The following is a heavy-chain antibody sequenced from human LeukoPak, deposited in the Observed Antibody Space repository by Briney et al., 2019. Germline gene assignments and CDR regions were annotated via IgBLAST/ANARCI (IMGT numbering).Heavy chain of an antibody. Sequence: PSETLSLTCAVSGYSISSDYYWGWIRPPPGKGLEWIGNVDPSGSTYYNPSLKSRVTISVDTSKNQFSLKLSSVTAADTAVYYCARLPTRVVPAAIWGQGTLVTVSS. V-gene: IGHV4-38-2*01. J-gene: IGHJ4*02. CDR3: ARLPTRVVPAAI. CDR2: VDPSGST. D-gene: IGHD2-2*01. CDR1: GYSISSDYY.